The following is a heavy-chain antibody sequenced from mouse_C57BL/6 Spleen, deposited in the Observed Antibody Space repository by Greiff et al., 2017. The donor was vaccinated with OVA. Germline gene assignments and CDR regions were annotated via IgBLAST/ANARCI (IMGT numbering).Heavy chain of an antibody. CDR3: ARELGRGDYFDY. J-gene: IGHJ2*01. CDR2: IDPSDSET. V-gene: IGHV1-52*01. Sequence: QVQLQQPGAELVRPGSSVKLSCKASGYTFTSYWMHWVKQRPIQGLEWIGNIDPSDSETHYNQKFKDKATLTVDKSSSTAYMQLSSLTSEDSAVYYCARELGRGDYFDYWGQGTTLTVSS. CDR1: GYTFTSYW. D-gene: IGHD4-1*01.